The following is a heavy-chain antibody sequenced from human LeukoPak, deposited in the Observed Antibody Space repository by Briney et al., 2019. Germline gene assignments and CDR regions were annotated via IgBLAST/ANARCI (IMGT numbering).Heavy chain of an antibody. CDR3: ARHGHWGSAVY. CDR1: GASISSYY. Sequence: PSETLSLTCTVSGASISSYYWSWIRQPPGKGLEWIGYIYYGGSTNYNPSLKSRVTISVDTSKNQFSLRLSSVTAADTTVYYCARHGHWGSAVYWGQGTLVTVSS. J-gene: IGHJ4*02. D-gene: IGHD7-27*01. CDR2: IYYGGST. V-gene: IGHV4-59*08.